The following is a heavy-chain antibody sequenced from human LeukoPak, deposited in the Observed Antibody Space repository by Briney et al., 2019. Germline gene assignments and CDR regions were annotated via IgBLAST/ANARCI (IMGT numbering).Heavy chain of an antibody. J-gene: IGHJ4*02. CDR1: GFTFSSYW. V-gene: IGHV4-39*07. CDR3: CGSGWFAGPFGY. D-gene: IGHD6-19*01. Sequence: PGGSLRLSCAASGFTFSSYWMSWVRQPPGKGLEWIGSIYYSGSTYYNPSLNSRVTISVDTSKNQFSLKLTSVTAADTAVYYCCGSGWFAGPFGYWGQGALVTVSS. CDR2: IYYSGST.